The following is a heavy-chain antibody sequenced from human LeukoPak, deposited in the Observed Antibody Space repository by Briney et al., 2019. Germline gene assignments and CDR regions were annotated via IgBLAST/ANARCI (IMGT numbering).Heavy chain of an antibody. D-gene: IGHD2-15*01. CDR2: IYYSGSA. V-gene: IGHV4-39*07. Sequence: KTSETLSLTCTVSGGSISSSSYYWGWIRQPPGKGLEWIGSIYYSGSAYYNPSLKSRVTISVDTSKNQFSLKLNSVTAADTAVYYCARDRLDIGYCSGGSCYGLDVWGQGTTVTVSS. CDR1: GGSISSSSYY. J-gene: IGHJ6*02. CDR3: ARDRLDIGYCSGGSCYGLDV.